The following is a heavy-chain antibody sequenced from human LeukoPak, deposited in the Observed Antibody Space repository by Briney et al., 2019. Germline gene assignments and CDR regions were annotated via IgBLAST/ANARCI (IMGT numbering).Heavy chain of an antibody. CDR2: IIPILGIA. D-gene: IGHD4-17*01. V-gene: IGHV1-69*04. Sequence: GASVKVSCKASGYTFTGYYMHWVRQAPGQGLEWMGRIIPILGIANYAQKFQGRVTITADKSTSTAYMELSSLRSEDTAVYYCARDPDYGDYDLDYWGQGTLVTVSS. J-gene: IGHJ4*02. CDR1: GYTFTGYY. CDR3: ARDPDYGDYDLDY.